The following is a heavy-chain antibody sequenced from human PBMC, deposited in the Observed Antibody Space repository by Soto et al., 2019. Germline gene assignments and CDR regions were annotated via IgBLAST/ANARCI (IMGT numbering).Heavy chain of an antibody. CDR1: GGSFSGYY. J-gene: IGHJ6*03. CDR2: INHSGST. CDR3: ARGGRDDILTGYEGPDYYYYYMDV. Sequence: SETLSLTCAVYGGSFSGYYWSWIRQPPGKGLEWIGEINHSGSTNYNPSLKSRVTISVDTSKNQFSLKLSSVTAADTAVYYCARGGRDDILTGYEGPDYYYYYMDVWGKGTTVTVSS. D-gene: IGHD3-9*01. V-gene: IGHV4-34*01.